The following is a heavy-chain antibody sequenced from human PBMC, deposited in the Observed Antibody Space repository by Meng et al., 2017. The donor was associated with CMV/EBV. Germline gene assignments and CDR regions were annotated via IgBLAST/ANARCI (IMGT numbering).Heavy chain of an antibody. J-gene: IGHJ4*02. Sequence: QLQLQESGTELVKPSEPLSLTCTVSGGAISSSSYYWGWSRQPPGKGLEWIGSIYYSGSTYYNPSLKSRVTISVDTSKNQFSLKLSSVTAADTAVYYCARYYYDSSGYFDYWGQGTLVTVSS. CDR3: ARYYYDSSGYFDY. CDR1: GGAISSSSYY. CDR2: IYYSGST. V-gene: IGHV4-39*07. D-gene: IGHD3-22*01.